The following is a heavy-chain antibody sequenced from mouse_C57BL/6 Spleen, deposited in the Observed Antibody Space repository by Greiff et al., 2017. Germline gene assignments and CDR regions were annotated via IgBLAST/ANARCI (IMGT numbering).Heavy chain of an antibody. CDR3: ARGDWDFAY. Sequence: VQLQQSGPELVKPGASVKISCTASGYAFSSSWMNWVKQRPGKGLEWIGRIYPGDGDTNYNGKFKGKATLTADKTSSTAYMQLSRLTSEDSAVYFCARGDWDFAYWGQGTLVTVSA. J-gene: IGHJ3*01. D-gene: IGHD4-1*01. V-gene: IGHV1-82*01. CDR1: GYAFSSSW. CDR2: IYPGDGDT.